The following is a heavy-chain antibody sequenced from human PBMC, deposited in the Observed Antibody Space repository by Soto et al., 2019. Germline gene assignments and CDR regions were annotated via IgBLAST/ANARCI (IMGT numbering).Heavy chain of an antibody. CDR1: GFTFSSYG. CDR2: IWYDGSNK. D-gene: IGHD6-13*01. Sequence: GGSLRLSCAASGFTFSSYGMHWVRQAPGKGLEWVAVIWYDGSNKYYADSVKGRFTISRDNSKNTLYLQMNSLRAEDTAVYYCARGLIAAAVPYYYYYGMDVWGQGTTVTVSS. V-gene: IGHV3-33*01. CDR3: ARGLIAAAVPYYYYYGMDV. J-gene: IGHJ6*02.